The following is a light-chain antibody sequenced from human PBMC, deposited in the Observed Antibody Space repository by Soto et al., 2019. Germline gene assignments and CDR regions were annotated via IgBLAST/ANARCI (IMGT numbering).Light chain of an antibody. V-gene: IGKV1-5*01. CDR2: HAS. CDR1: QSISNW. Sequence: DIQMTQSPSTLPASVGDRVTITCRASQSISNWLAWYQQKPGTAPKVLIYHASNLQSGVPSRFSGSGSGTEFTLTISSLQSEDFAVYYCQQYNKWPPITFGQGTRLEIK. CDR3: QQYNKWPPIT. J-gene: IGKJ5*01.